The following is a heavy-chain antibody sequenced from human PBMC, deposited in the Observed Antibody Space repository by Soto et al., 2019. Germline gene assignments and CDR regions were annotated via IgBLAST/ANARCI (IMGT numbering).Heavy chain of an antibody. J-gene: IGHJ5*02. CDR3: ARADDYKSSWFDP. D-gene: IGHD4-4*01. CDR2: INYGGST. Sequence: QVQLQESGPGLVKPSETLSLTCIVSGGSVSSVTYYWSWIRQPPGKGLEWIGYINYGGSTNYNPSLKSRVSMSLDTSNNQFSLKLISVTAADTAVYYCARADDYKSSWFDPWGQGTLVTVSS. CDR1: GGSVSSVTYY. V-gene: IGHV4-61*01.